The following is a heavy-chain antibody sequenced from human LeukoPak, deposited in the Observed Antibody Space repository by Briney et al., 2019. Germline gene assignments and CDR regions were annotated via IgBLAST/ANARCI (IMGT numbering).Heavy chain of an antibody. D-gene: IGHD3-10*01. CDR1: GYTFTGYY. CDR3: ARNYYYGSGSQAYYFDY. Sequence: ASVKVSCKASGYTFTGYYMHWVRQAPGQGLEWMGWINPNSGGTNYAQKFQGRVTMTRDMSTSTVYMELSSLRSEDTAVYYCARNYYYGSGSQAYYFDYWGQGTLVTVSS. V-gene: IGHV1-2*02. CDR2: INPNSGGT. J-gene: IGHJ4*02.